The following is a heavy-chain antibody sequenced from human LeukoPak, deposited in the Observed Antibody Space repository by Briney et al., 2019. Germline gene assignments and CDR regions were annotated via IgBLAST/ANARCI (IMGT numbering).Heavy chain of an antibody. CDR3: TRRHYGDYVVDN. D-gene: IGHD4-17*01. CDR1: GLTFNGSA. Sequence: GGSLRLSCAPSGLTFNGSALHWVRQASGQGLEWVGRIISKAHRYATAYAASVKGRFTVSRDDSKNMAYLQMNSLKTEDTAIYYCTRRHYGDYVVDNWGQGTLVTVSS. CDR2: IISKAHRYAT. J-gene: IGHJ4*02. V-gene: IGHV3-73*01.